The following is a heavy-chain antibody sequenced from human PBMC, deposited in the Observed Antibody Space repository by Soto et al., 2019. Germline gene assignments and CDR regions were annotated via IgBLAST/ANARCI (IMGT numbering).Heavy chain of an antibody. Sequence: QVQLQESGPGLVKPSQTLSLTCTVSGGSISSGNNYWSWIRQHPGKGLEWIGYIYYSGSTYYNPSLKSRVTISVHASKNQLSLKLSSVTAADTDVYYCARTSYDSSGTAADPWGQGTMVTVSS. CDR1: GGSISSGNNY. V-gene: IGHV4-31*03. J-gene: IGHJ5*02. D-gene: IGHD3-22*01. CDR3: ARTSYDSSGTAADP. CDR2: IYYSGST.